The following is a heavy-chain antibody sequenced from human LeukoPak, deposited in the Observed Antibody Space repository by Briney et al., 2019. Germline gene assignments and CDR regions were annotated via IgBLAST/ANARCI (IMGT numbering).Heavy chain of an antibody. CDR3: ASKNAAGHFDY. J-gene: IGHJ4*02. D-gene: IGHD6-13*01. CDR2: IYYSGST. V-gene: IGHV4-39*01. Sequence: SETLSLTCTVSGGSISSSSYYWGWIRQPPGKGLEWIGSIYYSGSTYYNPSLKSRVTISVDTSKNQFSLKLSSVTAADTAVYYCASKNAAGHFDYWGQGTLVTVSS. CDR1: GGSISSSSYY.